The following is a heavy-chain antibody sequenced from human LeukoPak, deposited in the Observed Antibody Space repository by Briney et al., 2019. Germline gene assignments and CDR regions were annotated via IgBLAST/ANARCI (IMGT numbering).Heavy chain of an antibody. D-gene: IGHD3-10*01. V-gene: IGHV4-59*01. CDR3: ARGREVYHYGSGSYCNWFDP. CDR2: IYYSGST. Sequence: SETLSLTCIVSGGSISSNYWSWIRQPPGKGLEWIGYIYYSGSTKYNPSLKSRVSISLDTSKNQFSLKLSSVTASDTAVYYCARGREVYHYGSGSYCNWFDPWGQGALVTVSS. CDR1: GGSISSNY. J-gene: IGHJ5*02.